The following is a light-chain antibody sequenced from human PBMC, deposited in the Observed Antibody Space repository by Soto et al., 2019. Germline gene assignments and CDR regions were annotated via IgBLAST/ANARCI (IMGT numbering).Light chain of an antibody. CDR1: TIFGSN. Sequence: ETVMTQSPATLSVSPGERAALSCRPSTIFGSNLAGYQHKPGQAPRLLIYGASTTATRIPARFSGSGSGTEFTLTIGSLQSEDFALYYCQQYNNWPHTFGQGTKVEIK. V-gene: IGKV3-15*01. CDR2: GAS. CDR3: QQYNNWPHT. J-gene: IGKJ1*01.